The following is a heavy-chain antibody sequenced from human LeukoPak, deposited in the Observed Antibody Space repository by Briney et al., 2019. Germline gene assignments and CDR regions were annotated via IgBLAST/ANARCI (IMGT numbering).Heavy chain of an antibody. J-gene: IGHJ4*02. CDR2: IRFDGSIK. CDR1: SSTFSGYG. Sequence: PGGSLRLSCAASSSTFSGYGMHWVRQHPGKGLEWITFIRFDGSIKHYADSVKGRFTISRDDSKNTLYLQMNSLRTEDKAVYYCTTDGPGNYLYFNNWGQGALVTVSS. D-gene: IGHD1-7*01. V-gene: IGHV3-30*02. CDR3: TTDGPGNYLYFNN.